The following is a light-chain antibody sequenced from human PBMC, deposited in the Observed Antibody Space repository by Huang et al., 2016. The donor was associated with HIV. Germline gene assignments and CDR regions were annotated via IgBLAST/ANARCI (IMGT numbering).Light chain of an antibody. V-gene: IGKV1-33*01. CDR2: DAS. Sequence: DIQMTQSPSSLSASVGDKVTITCQASQDINNYLNWYQQKRGGAPNLRIYDASNLETGVPSRFIGGGSGTNFTFTISSLHPEDVATYFCQHYDDLPIFGPGTRVDI. CDR3: QHYDDLPI. J-gene: IGKJ3*01. CDR1: QDINNY.